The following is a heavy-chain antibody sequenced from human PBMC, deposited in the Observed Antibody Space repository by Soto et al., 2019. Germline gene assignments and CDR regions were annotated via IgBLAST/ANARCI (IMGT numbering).Heavy chain of an antibody. Sequence: QVQLVESGGGVVQPGRSLRLSCAASGFTFSSYAMHWVRQAPGKGLEWVAVISYDGSNKYYADSVKGRFTISRDNSKNTLYLQMKSLRAEDTAVYYCAGYIVVVAATYAFDIWGQGTMVSVSS. D-gene: IGHD2-21*02. CDR1: GFTFSSYA. CDR3: AGYIVVVAATYAFDI. J-gene: IGHJ3*02. CDR2: ISYDGSNK. V-gene: IGHV3-30-3*01.